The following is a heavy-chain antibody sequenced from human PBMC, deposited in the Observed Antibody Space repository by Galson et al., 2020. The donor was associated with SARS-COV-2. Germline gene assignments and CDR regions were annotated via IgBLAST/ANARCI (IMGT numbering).Heavy chain of an antibody. Sequence: SQTLSLTCTVSGGSISSYYWSWIRQPPGKGLEWIGYIYYSGSTNYNPSLKSRVTISVDTSKNQFSLKLSSVTAADTAVYYCATRYYDFRSGYSPANTGDYWGQGTLVTVSS. CDR1: GGSISSYY. V-gene: IGHV4-59*01. D-gene: IGHD3-3*01. J-gene: IGHJ4*02. CDR3: ATRYYDFRSGYSPANTGDY. CDR2: IYYSGST.